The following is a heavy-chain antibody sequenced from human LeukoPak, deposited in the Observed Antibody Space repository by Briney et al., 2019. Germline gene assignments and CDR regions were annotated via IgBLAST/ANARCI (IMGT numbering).Heavy chain of an antibody. V-gene: IGHV1-18*01. CDR1: GYTFTSYG. D-gene: IGHD2-21*01. CDR2: ISPYNGNT. CDR3: ARDRQCGY. J-gene: IGHJ4*02. Sequence: GASVKVSCMASGYTFTSYGISWVRPPPGQGLEWMGWISPYNGNTNYAPKLQGRLTMTTDTSTSTAYMELRSLRSDDTAVYYCARDRQCGYWGQGTLVTVSS.